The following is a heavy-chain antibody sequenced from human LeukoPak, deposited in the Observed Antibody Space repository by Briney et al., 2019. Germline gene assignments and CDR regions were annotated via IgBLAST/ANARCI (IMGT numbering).Heavy chain of an antibody. CDR1: GGSISSGGYY. CDR2: IYYSGST. CDR3: ARDRSGDIQD. J-gene: IGHJ4*02. D-gene: IGHD3-9*01. V-gene: IGHV4-31*11. Sequence: SETLSLTCAVSGGSISSGGYYWSWIRQHPGKGLEWIGYIYYSGSTYYNPSLKSRVTISVDTSKNQFSLKLSSVTAADTAVYYCARDRSGDIQDWGQGTLVTVSS.